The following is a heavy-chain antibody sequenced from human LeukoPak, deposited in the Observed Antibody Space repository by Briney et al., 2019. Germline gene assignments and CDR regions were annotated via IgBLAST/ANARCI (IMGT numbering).Heavy chain of an antibody. V-gene: IGHV4-4*07. CDR2: IYYSGST. D-gene: IGHD4-17*01. CDR1: GGSISSYY. Sequence: SETLSLTCTGSGGSISSYYWSWIRQPAGKGLEGIGRIYYSGSTNYNPSLKSRVTMSVDTSKNQFSLKLSSVTAADTAVYYCARDRDYGDYNWFDPWGQGTLVTVSS. CDR3: ARDRDYGDYNWFDP. J-gene: IGHJ5*02.